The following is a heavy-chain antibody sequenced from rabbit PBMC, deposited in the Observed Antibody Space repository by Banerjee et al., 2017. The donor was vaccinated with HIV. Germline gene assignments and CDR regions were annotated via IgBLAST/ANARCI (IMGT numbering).Heavy chain of an antibody. CDR2: IYAGSSGST. Sequence: QEQLVESGGGLVQPEGSLTLTCTASGFSFSSSYYMCWVRQAPGKGLEWIACIYAGSSGSTYYASWAKGRFTISKTSSTTVTLQMTSLTAADTATDFCARDAGYAGSNLWGPGTLVTVS. CDR1: GFSFSSSYY. CDR3: ARDAGYAGSNL. D-gene: IGHD4-2*01. J-gene: IGHJ4*01. V-gene: IGHV1S45*01.